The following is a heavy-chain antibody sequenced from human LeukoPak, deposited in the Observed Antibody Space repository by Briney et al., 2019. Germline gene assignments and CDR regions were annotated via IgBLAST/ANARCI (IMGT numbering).Heavy chain of an antibody. Sequence: GGSLRLSCSASGFTFNRFYLHWVRQAPGKGLEFVSHISSNGATTYYADSVKGRFTISRDYAKNSLYLQMNSLRAEDTAVYYCARDEAYSYGSYDYWGQGTLVTVSS. CDR2: ISSNGATT. CDR1: GFTFNRFY. V-gene: IGHV3-64*04. CDR3: ARDEAYSYGSYDY. J-gene: IGHJ4*02. D-gene: IGHD5-18*01.